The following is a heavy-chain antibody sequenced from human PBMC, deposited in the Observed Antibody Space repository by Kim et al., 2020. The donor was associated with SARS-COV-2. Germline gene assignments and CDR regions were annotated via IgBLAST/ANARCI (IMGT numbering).Heavy chain of an antibody. CDR3: ARVLRNYDILTGPPGAFDI. J-gene: IGHJ3*02. CDR1: GYSFTSYW. Sequence: GESLKISCKGSGYSFTSYWIGWVRQMPGKGLEWMGIIYPGDSDTRYSPSFQGQVTISADKSISTAYLQWSSLKASDTAMYYCARVLRNYDILTGPPGAFDIWGQGTMVTVSS. V-gene: IGHV5-51*01. D-gene: IGHD3-9*01. CDR2: IYPGDSDT.